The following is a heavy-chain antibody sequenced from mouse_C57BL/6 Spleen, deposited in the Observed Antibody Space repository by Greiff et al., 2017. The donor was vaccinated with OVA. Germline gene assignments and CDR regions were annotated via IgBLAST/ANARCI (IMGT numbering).Heavy chain of an antibody. J-gene: IGHJ3*01. CDR2: IHPNSGST. Sequence: QVQLKESGAELVKPGASVKLSCKASGYTFTSYWMHWVKQRPGQGLEWIGMIHPNSGSTNYNEKFKSKATLTVDKSSSTAYMQLSSLTSEDSAVYYCALIYGNYGAYWGQGTLVTVSA. V-gene: IGHV1-64*01. CDR1: GYTFTSYW. CDR3: ALIYGNYGAY. D-gene: IGHD2-1*01.